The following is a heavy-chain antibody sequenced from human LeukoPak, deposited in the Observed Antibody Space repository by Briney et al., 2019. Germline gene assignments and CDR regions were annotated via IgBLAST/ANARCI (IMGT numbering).Heavy chain of an antibody. CDR3: ARVYYDFWSGNSNWFDP. Sequence: SQTLSLTCTVSGGSISSGDYYWGWIRQPPGKGLEWIGYIYYSGSTYYNPSLKSRVTISVDTSKNQFSLKLSSVTAADTAVYYCARVYYDFWSGNSNWFDPWGQGTLVTVSS. CDR2: IYYSGST. CDR1: GGSISSGDYY. V-gene: IGHV4-30-4*01. J-gene: IGHJ5*02. D-gene: IGHD3-3*01.